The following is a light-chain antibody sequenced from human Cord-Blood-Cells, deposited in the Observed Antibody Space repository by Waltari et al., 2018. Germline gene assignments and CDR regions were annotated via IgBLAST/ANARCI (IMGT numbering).Light chain of an antibody. CDR2: AAS. Sequence: DIPMTQSPSSLSASVGDSVTLTCRASQSISSYLNWYQQKPGKAPKLLLYAASSLQSGVPSRFSGSGSGTDFTLTISSLQPEDFATYYCQQSYSTPLYTFGQGTKLEIK. CDR1: QSISSY. V-gene: IGKV1-39*01. CDR3: QQSYSTPLYT. J-gene: IGKJ2*01.